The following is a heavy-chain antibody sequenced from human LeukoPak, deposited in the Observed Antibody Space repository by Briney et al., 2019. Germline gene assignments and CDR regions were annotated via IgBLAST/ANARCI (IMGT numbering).Heavy chain of an antibody. J-gene: IGHJ4*02. CDR1: GGSINSGGYY. V-gene: IGHV4-61*08. Sequence: SQTLSLTCTVSGGSINSGGYYWPWLRQPPGKGLEWIGYIYYSGSTNYNPSLKSRVTISVDTSKNQFSLKLTSLTAADTAVYYCAKGGKGFPLGLRFDSWGQGTLVSVSS. CDR2: IYYSGST. D-gene: IGHD2-21*01. CDR3: AKGGKGFPLGLRFDS.